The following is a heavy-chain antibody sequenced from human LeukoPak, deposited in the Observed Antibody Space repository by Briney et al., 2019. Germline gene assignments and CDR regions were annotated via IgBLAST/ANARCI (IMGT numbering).Heavy chain of an antibody. CDR1: GFTFRNYA. D-gene: IGHD1/OR15-1a*01. Sequence: GGSLRLSCAASGFTFRNYAMTWVRQAPGKGLEWVSGISVNGGSTYYADSVKGRFTISRDNSKNTLYLQMNSLRAEDTAVYYCARDRARANNYYYYGMDVWGQGTTVTVSS. J-gene: IGHJ6*02. CDR2: ISVNGGST. V-gene: IGHV3-23*01. CDR3: ARDRARANNYYYYGMDV.